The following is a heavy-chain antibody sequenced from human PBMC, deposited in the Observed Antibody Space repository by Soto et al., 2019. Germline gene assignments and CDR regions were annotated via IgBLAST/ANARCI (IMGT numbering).Heavy chain of an antibody. Sequence: SVKVSCKASGGTFSSYAISWVRQAPGQGLEWMGGIIPIFGTANYAQKFQGRVTITADESTSTAYMELSSLRSEDTAVYYCARGGSSWYEKNYYYYYGMDVWGQGTTVTVSS. J-gene: IGHJ6*02. D-gene: IGHD6-13*01. CDR3: ARGGSSWYEKNYYYYYGMDV. CDR2: IIPIFGTA. V-gene: IGHV1-69*13. CDR1: GGTFSSYA.